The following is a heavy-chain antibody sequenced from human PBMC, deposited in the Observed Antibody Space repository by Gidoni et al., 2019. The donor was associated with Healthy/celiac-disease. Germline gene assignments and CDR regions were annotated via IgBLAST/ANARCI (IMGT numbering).Heavy chain of an antibody. V-gene: IGHV3-23*01. J-gene: IGHJ4*02. D-gene: IGHD1-26*01. CDR3: AKDTEGVGAYDY. CDR2: ISGSGGST. CDR1: GFTFSSHA. Sequence: EVQLLESGGGLVQPGGSLRLSCAASGFTFSSHAMSWVRQAPGKGLGWVSAISGSGGSTYYADSVKGRFTISRDNSKNTLYLQMNSLRAEDTAVYDCAKDTEGVGAYDYWGQGTLVTVSS.